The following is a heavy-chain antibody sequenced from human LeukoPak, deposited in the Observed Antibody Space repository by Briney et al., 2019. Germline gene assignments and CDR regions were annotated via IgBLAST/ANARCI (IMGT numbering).Heavy chain of an antibody. V-gene: IGHV4-34*01. CDR2: INHSGST. J-gene: IGHJ6*02. Sequence: PSETLSLTCAVYGGSFSGYYWSWIRQPPGKGLEWIGEINHSGSTNYNPSLKSRVTISVDTSKNQFSLKLSSVTAADTAVYYCARRGLRPYYYYGMDVWGQGTTVTVSS. CDR3: ARRGLRPYYYYGMDV. D-gene: IGHD2-15*01. CDR1: GGSFSGYY.